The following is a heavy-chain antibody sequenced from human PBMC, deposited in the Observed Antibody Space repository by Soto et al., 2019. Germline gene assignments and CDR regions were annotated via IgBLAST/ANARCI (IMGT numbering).Heavy chain of an antibody. J-gene: IGHJ6*02. Sequence: SETLSLTCTVSGGSISSYYWSWIRQPPGKGLEWIGYIYYSGSTNYNPSLKSRVTISVDTSKNQFSLKLSSVTAADTAVYYCARIPYYDFLSGYYDYYYYYGMDVWGQGTTVTVSS. V-gene: IGHV4-59*01. CDR2: IYYSGST. CDR3: ARIPYYDFLSGYYDYYYYYGMDV. CDR1: GGSISSYY. D-gene: IGHD3-3*01.